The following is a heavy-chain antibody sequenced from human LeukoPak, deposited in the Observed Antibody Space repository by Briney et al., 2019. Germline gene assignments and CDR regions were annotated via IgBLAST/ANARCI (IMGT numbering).Heavy chain of an antibody. CDR1: GFSLGTSGVG. CDR3: THKRYNFFDY. J-gene: IGHJ4*02. V-gene: IGHV2-5*02. D-gene: IGHD5-18*01. Sequence: SGPTLVNPTQPLTLTCTFSGFSLGTSGVGGGWIRQPPVKALEWLALSYWDNDNRYNPSLRSRRTITKDTSKSQVVLTLPNMDPVDTAAYYCTHKRYNFFDYWREGTLVTVP. CDR2: SYWDNDN.